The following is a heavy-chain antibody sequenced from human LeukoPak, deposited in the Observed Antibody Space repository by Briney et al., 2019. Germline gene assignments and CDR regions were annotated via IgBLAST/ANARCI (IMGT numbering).Heavy chain of an antibody. CDR3: ARHDSYNIIGSHWGGFDP. D-gene: IGHD3-22*01. Sequence: SETLSLTCAVSGHSISSGHFWGWIRQPPGKGLEWIGSIFQSGTTYYNPSLGSRVTISVDTSKNHFSLKLSSVTAADTAVYYCARHDSYNIIGSHWGGFDPWGQGTLVTVSS. CDR2: IFQSGTT. V-gene: IGHV4-38-2*01. J-gene: IGHJ5*02. CDR1: GHSISSGHF.